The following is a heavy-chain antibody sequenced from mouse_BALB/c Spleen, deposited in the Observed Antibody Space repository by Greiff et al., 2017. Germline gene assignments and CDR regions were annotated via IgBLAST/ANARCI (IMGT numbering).Heavy chain of an antibody. Sequence: DVQLQESGPGLVKPSQSLSLTCTVTGYSITSDYAWNWIRQFPGNKLEWMGYISYSGSTSYNPSLKSRISITRDTSKNQFFLQLNSVTTEDTATYYCARPFNSLLRPYWYFDVWGAGTTVTVSS. V-gene: IGHV3-2*02. CDR1: GYSITSDYA. D-gene: IGHD1-2*01. J-gene: IGHJ1*01. CDR3: ARPFNSLLRPYWYFDV. CDR2: ISYSGST.